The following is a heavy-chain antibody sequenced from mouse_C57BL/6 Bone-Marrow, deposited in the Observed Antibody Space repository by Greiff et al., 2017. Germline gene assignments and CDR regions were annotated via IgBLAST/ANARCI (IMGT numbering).Heavy chain of an antibody. J-gene: IGHJ1*03. CDR3: TTPYDYDGNWYFDV. CDR1: GFNIKDDY. V-gene: IGHV14-4*01. D-gene: IGHD2-4*01. Sequence: VQLQQSGAELVRPGASVKLSCTASGFNIKDDYMHWVKQRPEQGLEWIGWFDPEHGDTEYASKFQGKATITADTSSNTAYLQLSSLTSEDTAVYYCTTPYDYDGNWYFDVWGTGTTVTVSS. CDR2: FDPEHGDT.